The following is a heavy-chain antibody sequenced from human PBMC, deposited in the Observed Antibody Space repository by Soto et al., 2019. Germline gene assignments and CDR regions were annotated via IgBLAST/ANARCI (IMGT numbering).Heavy chain of an antibody. V-gene: IGHV3-23*01. CDR2: ITGSDGNT. CDR1: GFTFSSYA. Sequence: EVQLLESGGGLVQPGGSLRLSCEASGFTFSSYAMSWVRQAPGKGLEWVSSITGSDGNTYYADSVKGRFTISRDNSKSTLYLQMNSRRAEDTAVYYCAKDRNWNDDAFDIWGQGTRVTVSS. J-gene: IGHJ3*02. CDR3: AKDRNWNDDAFDI. D-gene: IGHD1-1*01.